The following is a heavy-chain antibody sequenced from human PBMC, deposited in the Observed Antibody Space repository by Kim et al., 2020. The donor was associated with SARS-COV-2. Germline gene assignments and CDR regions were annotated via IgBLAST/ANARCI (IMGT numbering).Heavy chain of an antibody. CDR2: IYSGGST. D-gene: IGHD6-13*01. J-gene: IGHJ4*02. CDR3: ARVRAGLDY. Sequence: GGSLRLSCAASGFTVSDNHMNWVRQAPGKGLEWVSVIYSGGSTNYADSVKGRFTISRDNSKNTLYLQMNSLRADDTAVYYCARVRAGLDYWGQGTLVTVSS. V-gene: IGHV3-66*02. CDR1: GFTVSDNH.